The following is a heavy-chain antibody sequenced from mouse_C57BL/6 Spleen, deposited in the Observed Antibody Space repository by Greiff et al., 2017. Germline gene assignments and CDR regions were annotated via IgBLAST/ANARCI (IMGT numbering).Heavy chain of an antibody. CDR2: IYPGSGST. CDR3: ARSIYYDYEESAMDY. J-gene: IGHJ4*01. D-gene: IGHD2-4*01. Sequence: QVQLQQPGAELVKPGASVKMSCKASGYTFTSYWITWVKQRPGQGLEWIGDIYPGSGSTNYNEKFKSKATLTVDTSSSTAYMQLSSLTSEDSAVYYCARSIYYDYEESAMDYWGQGTSVTVSS. V-gene: IGHV1-55*01. CDR1: GYTFTSYW.